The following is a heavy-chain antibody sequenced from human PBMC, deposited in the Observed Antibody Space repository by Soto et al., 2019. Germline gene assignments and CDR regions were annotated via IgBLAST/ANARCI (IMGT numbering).Heavy chain of an antibody. CDR1: GGSFSGYY. CDR2: INHSGST. D-gene: IGHD2-15*01. Sequence: QVQLQQWGAGLLKPSETLSLTCAVYGGSFSGYYGSWIRQPPGKGLEWIGEINHSGSTNYNPSLTSRVTISGDTSKNQFSLKLSSVTAADTAVYYCARGRISGGRNDVFDIWGRGTMVTVSS. V-gene: IGHV4-34*01. J-gene: IGHJ3*02. CDR3: ARGRISGGRNDVFDI.